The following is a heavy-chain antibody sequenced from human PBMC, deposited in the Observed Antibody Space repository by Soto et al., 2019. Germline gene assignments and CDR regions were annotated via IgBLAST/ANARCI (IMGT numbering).Heavy chain of an antibody. J-gene: IGHJ6*02. Sequence: SETLSLTCTVSGGSIGGGYYWSWIRQHPGKGLEWIGYIYYSGSYYYNPSLKSRVSISVDTSKNQFSLKLSSVTAADTAVYYCARDSAGSLTFYHGMDVWGQGTTVT. D-gene: IGHD6-13*01. CDR3: ARDSAGSLTFYHGMDV. V-gene: IGHV4-31*03. CDR2: IYYSGSY. CDR1: GGSIGGGYY.